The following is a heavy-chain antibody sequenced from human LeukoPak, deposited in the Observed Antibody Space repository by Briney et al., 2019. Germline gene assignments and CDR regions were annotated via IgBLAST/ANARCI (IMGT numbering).Heavy chain of an antibody. CDR1: GFIFSTYW. CDR3: ARLYWDPGYSGYDLDFYFDY. CDR2: IKQDGSEK. J-gene: IGHJ4*02. D-gene: IGHD5-12*01. Sequence: GGSLRRSCAASGFIFSTYWMSWVRQAPGKGLEWVANIKQDGSEKYYVDSVKGRFTISRDNAKNSLYLQMNSLRAEDTAVYYCARLYWDPGYSGYDLDFYFDYWGQGTLVTVSS. V-gene: IGHV3-7*05.